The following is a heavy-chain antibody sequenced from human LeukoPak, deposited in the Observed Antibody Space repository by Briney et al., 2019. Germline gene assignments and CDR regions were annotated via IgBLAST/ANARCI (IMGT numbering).Heavy chain of an antibody. CDR1: GFTVSSYE. Sequence: PGGSLRLSFSTAGFTVSSYEINSVRQPPGEWLGWVSYISSSGSTIYYADSVKGRFTISRDNAKNSLYLQMNSLRAEDTAVYYCARGYGSGSYFDYWGQGTLVTVSS. CDR2: ISSSGSTI. D-gene: IGHD3-10*01. CDR3: ARGYGSGSYFDY. V-gene: IGHV3-48*03. J-gene: IGHJ4*02.